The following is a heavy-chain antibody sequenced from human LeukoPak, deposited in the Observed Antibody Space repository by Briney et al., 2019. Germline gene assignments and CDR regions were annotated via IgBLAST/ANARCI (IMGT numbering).Heavy chain of an antibody. D-gene: IGHD2-21*02. J-gene: IGHJ4*02. CDR3: ARDQVPLIVVVTATLDY. V-gene: IGHV1-18*01. CDR1: GYTFTSYG. CDR2: ISAYNGNT. Sequence: ASVKVSCKASGYTFTSYGISWVRQAPGQGLEWMGWISAYNGNTNYAQKLQGRVTMTTDSSTSTAYMELRSLRSDDTAVYYCARDQVPLIVVVTATLDYWGQGTLVTVSS.